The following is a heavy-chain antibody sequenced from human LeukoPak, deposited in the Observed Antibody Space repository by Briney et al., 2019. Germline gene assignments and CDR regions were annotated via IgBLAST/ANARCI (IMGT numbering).Heavy chain of an antibody. CDR2: ISSDGNNI. J-gene: IGHJ4*02. CDR1: GFTFSSYW. V-gene: IGHV3-74*01. Sequence: GGSLRLSCAASGFTFSSYWMHWVRQVPGKGLVWVSRISSDGNNIQYADSVKGRFTISRDNAKNTLYLQMNSLRVEDTAVYYCARIIVGATGVDYWGQGTLVTVSS. D-gene: IGHD1-26*01. CDR3: ARIIVGATGVDY.